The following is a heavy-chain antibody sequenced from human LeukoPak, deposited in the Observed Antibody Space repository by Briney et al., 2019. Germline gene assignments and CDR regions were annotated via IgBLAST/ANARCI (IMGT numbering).Heavy chain of an antibody. CDR3: TADVPGYNYPFDY. CDR2: IKRKADGETK. Sequence: GGSLRLSCAASGFTVSSNYMSWVRQAPGKGLEWVGRIKRKADGETKDYAAPVKGRFTISRDDSKNTLFLQMSSLKTEDTALYYCTADVPGYNYPFDYWGQGTLVTVSS. V-gene: IGHV3-15*01. D-gene: IGHD5-24*01. J-gene: IGHJ4*02. CDR1: GFTVSSNY.